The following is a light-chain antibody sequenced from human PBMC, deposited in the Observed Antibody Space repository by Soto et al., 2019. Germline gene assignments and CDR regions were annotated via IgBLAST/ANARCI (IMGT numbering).Light chain of an antibody. CDR3: QPYSDYNSPRYS. Sequence: EIVLTQSPGTLSLSPGDRVTLSCRSSQSVSTNYFSWYQQKPGQAPRLLIYATSSRAVGIPDRFSGSGSGTDFTITISRLEPENFAMYCCQPYSDYNSPRYSFGQGTRLEI. CDR2: ATS. CDR1: QSVSTNY. V-gene: IGKV3-20*01. J-gene: IGKJ2*03.